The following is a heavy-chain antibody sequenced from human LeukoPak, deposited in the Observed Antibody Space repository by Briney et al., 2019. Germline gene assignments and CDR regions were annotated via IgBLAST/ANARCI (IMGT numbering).Heavy chain of an antibody. CDR1: GFTFSSYW. CDR2: ISWNSGSI. V-gene: IGHV3-9*01. D-gene: IGHD3-3*01. Sequence: GGSLRLSCAASGFTFSSYWMHWVRQVPGKGLEWVSGISWNSGSIGYADSVKGRFTISRDNAKNSLYLQMNSLRAEDTALYYCAKDTQQDFWSGYWYYYYGMDVWGQGTTVTVSS. J-gene: IGHJ6*02. CDR3: AKDTQQDFWSGYWYYYYGMDV.